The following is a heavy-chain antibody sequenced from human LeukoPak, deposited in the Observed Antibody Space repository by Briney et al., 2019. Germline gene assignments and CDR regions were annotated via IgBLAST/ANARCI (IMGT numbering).Heavy chain of an antibody. V-gene: IGHV4-4*07. J-gene: IGHJ3*02. Sequence: PSETLSLTCIVSGGSISGYYWTWIRQPAGKGLEWIGRVYTSGSTHYNPSLKTRLTMSVDTSKNQFSLQLSSVTAADTAVYYCARLITGTTTALDIWGQGTMVTLSS. CDR1: GGSISGYY. D-gene: IGHD1-7*01. CDR2: VYTSGST. CDR3: ARLITGTTTALDI.